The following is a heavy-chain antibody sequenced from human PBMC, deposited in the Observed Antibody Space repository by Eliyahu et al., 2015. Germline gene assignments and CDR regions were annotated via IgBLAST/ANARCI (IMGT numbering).Heavy chain of an antibody. D-gene: IGHD6-13*01. CDR3: ARVRWAAAGSY. CDR2: IKQDGSEK. V-gene: IGHV3-7*01. Sequence: EVQLVESGGGLVQPGGSLRLSXAASGFTFXSYXMSWVRQAPGKGLEWVANIKQDGSEKYYVDSVKGRFTISRDNAKNSLYLQMNSLRAEDTAVYYCARVRWAAAGSYWGQGTLVTVSS. J-gene: IGHJ4*02. CDR1: GFTFXSYX.